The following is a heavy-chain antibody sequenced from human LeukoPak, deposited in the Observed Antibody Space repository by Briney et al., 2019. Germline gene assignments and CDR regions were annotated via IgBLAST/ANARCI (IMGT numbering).Heavy chain of an antibody. D-gene: IGHD1-1*01. CDR2: IYSGGRT. Sequence: GGSLRLSCAGSRFTVSSNYISWVRQAPGKGLEWVSVIYSGGRTYYADSVKGRFTISRDSSKNTLYLQMSSLRAVDTAVYYCVKDNEAGGSPFDRWGQGTLVTVSS. J-gene: IGHJ4*02. CDR1: RFTVSSNY. V-gene: IGHV3-66*01. CDR3: VKDNEAGGSPFDR.